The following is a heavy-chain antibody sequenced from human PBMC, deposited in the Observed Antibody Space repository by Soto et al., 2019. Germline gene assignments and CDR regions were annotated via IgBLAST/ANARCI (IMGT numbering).Heavy chain of an antibody. V-gene: IGHV1-3*05. J-gene: IGHJ4*02. CDR2: ISADNGNT. CDR1: GYTFTNNV. D-gene: IGHD1-1*01. Sequence: QGQLVQSGAEEKKPGASVTVSCKASGYTFTNNVMHWVRQAPGQRLEWMGWISADNGNTKYSHKFQGRVTITRDTSANTAYMDLSSLRSEDTAVYYCARGEKGTISDYWGQGTLVTVSS. CDR3: ARGEKGTISDY.